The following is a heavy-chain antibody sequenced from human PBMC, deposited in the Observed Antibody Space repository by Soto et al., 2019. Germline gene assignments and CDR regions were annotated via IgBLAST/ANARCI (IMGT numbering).Heavy chain of an antibody. Sequence: GASVKVSCKASGYTFTIYGIIWVRQAPGQGLEWMGWISAYNGNTNYAQKLQGRVTMTTDTSTSTAYMELRSLRSDDTAVYYCARGYDILTGYYYYGMDVWGQGTTVTVSS. CDR1: GYTFTIYG. CDR3: ARGYDILTGYYYYGMDV. D-gene: IGHD3-9*01. CDR2: ISAYNGNT. J-gene: IGHJ6*02. V-gene: IGHV1-18*01.